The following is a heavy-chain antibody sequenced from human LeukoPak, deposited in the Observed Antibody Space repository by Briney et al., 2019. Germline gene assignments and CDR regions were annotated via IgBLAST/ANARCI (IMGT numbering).Heavy chain of an antibody. CDR2: IYPGDPDT. Sequence: NPGESLKIPCKGSGYSFTKYWIGWVRQMPGKGLEWMGIIYPGDPDTTYSPSFQGQVTISADKSISTAYLQWSSLRASDTAIYYCARRRGVTATLNYFDYWGQGTLVTVSS. CDR1: GYSFTKYW. J-gene: IGHJ4*02. CDR3: ARRRGVTATLNYFDY. D-gene: IGHD2-21*02. V-gene: IGHV5-51*01.